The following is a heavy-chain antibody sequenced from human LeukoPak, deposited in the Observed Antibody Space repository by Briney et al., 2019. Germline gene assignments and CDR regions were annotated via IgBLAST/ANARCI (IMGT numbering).Heavy chain of an antibody. Sequence: SGTLSLTCAVSGGSVSNNKWWHWVRQSPGKGLEWIAEIYHSGNTNYNPSLKSRVTISIDKSKNHFYLNLTSVTAADTAVYFCARALYGDYPYSWGEGALVTLSS. CDR2: IYHSGNT. CDR3: ARALYGDYPYS. V-gene: IGHV4-4*02. D-gene: IGHD4-17*01. CDR1: GGSVSNNKW. J-gene: IGHJ1*01.